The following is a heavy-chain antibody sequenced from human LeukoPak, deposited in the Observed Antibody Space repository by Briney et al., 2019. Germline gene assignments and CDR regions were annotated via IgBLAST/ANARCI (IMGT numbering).Heavy chain of an antibody. CDR3: VQDGPLRSDY. J-gene: IGHJ4*02. Sequence: SEALSLTCTASGASMNTYYYSWIRQPAGKGLEWIGRIFASGTTNYNPSLKSRIAMSVDTSKNQFFLNLTSVTAADTAMYYCVQDGPLRSDYWGQGTLVTVSS. CDR1: GASMNTYY. V-gene: IGHV4-4*07. D-gene: IGHD3-16*01. CDR2: IFASGTT.